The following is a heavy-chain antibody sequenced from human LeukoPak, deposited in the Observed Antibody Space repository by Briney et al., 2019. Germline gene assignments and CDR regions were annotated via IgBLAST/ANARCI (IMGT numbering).Heavy chain of an antibody. CDR1: GYSITSGYY. CDR3: ARGDVMNFDY. CDR2: INHSGST. J-gene: IGHJ4*02. D-gene: IGHD3-16*01. Sequence: PSETLSLTCTVSGYSITSGYYWGWIRQPPGKGLEWIGSINHSGSTYYNPSLKSRVTISADTSKNQFSLKLISVTAADTAVYYCARGDVMNFDYWGQGTLVTVSS. V-gene: IGHV4-38-2*02.